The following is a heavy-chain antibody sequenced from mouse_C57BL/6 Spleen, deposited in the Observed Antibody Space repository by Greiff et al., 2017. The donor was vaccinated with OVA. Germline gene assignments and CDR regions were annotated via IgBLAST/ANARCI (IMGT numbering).Heavy chain of an antibody. J-gene: IGHJ1*03. V-gene: IGHV1-52*01. CDR1: GYTFTSYW. CDR3: ARGDDYGWYFDV. Sequence: VQLQQPGAELVRPGSSVKLSCKASGYTFTSYWMHWVKQRPIQGLEWIGNIDPSDSETHYNQKFKDKATLTVDKSSSTAYMQLSSLTSEDSAVYYCARGDDYGWYFDVWGTGTTVTVSS. CDR2: IDPSDSET. D-gene: IGHD2-4*01.